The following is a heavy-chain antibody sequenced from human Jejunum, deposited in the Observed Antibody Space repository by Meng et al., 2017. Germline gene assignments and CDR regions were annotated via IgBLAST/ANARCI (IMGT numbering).Heavy chain of an antibody. V-gene: IGHV3-30-3*01. CDR3: ATGGAYYFDY. CDR1: GFTFSSCA. D-gene: IGHD4-17*01. J-gene: IGHJ4*02. CDR2: ISPDRTRA. Sequence: QGQLVESGGGVVQLGRSLRLSCAASGFTFSSCAMHWVRQAPGEGLECVAVISPDRTRAYYADSVNGRFTISRDNSKNTFYLQMNSLRSDDTAVYYCATGGAYYFDYWGQGALVTVSS.